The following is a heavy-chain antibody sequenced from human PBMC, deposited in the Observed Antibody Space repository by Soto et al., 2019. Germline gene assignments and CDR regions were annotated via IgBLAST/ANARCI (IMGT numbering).Heavy chain of an antibody. CDR1: GFTFSSYG. V-gene: IGHV3-30*18. CDR3: AKEYAHYFDY. J-gene: IGHJ4*02. CDR2: ISYDGSNK. Sequence: GGSLRLSCAASGFTFSSYGMHWVRQAPGKGLEWVAVISYDGSNKYYADSVKGRFTISRDNSKNTLYLQMNSLRAEDTAVYYCAKEYAHYFDYWGQGTLVTVSS.